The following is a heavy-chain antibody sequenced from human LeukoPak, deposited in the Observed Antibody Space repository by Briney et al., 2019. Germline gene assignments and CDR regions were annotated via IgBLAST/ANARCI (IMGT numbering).Heavy chain of an antibody. J-gene: IGHJ4*02. CDR3: AKEHYYDSSGYPEYFDY. CDR1: GFTFSSYW. D-gene: IGHD3-22*01. Sequence: PGGSLRLSCAASGFTFSSYWMSWVRQAPGKGLEWVSAISGSGGSTYYADSVKGRFTISRDNSKNTLYLQMNSLRAEDTAVYYCAKEHYYDSSGYPEYFDYWGQGTLVTVSS. V-gene: IGHV3-23*01. CDR2: ISGSGGST.